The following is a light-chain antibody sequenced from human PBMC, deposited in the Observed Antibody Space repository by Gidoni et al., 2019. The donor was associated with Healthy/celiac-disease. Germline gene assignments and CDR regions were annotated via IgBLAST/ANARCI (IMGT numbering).Light chain of an antibody. CDR2: GNS. CDR1: SSNIGAGYD. Sequence: QSVLTQPPPVSGPPGQRVTISCTGSSSNIGAGYDVHWYQQLPGTAPNLLIYGNSTRPSGVPDRFSGSKSGTSASLAITGLQAEDEADYYCQSYDSSLSAVVFGGGTKLTVL. V-gene: IGLV1-40*01. J-gene: IGLJ2*01. CDR3: QSYDSSLSAVV.